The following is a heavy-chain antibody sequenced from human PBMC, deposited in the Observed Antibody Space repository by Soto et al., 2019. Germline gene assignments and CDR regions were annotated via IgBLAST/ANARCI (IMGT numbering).Heavy chain of an antibody. Sequence: GGSLILSCAASGFTVSSNYMSWVRKAPGKGLEWVSVIYSDGSTYYADSVKGRFTISRDNSKNTLYLQMNSLRAEDTAVYYCASQMGVTGTYEHYYGMDVWGQGTTVTVSS. V-gene: IGHV3-53*01. J-gene: IGHJ6*02. CDR3: ASQMGVTGTYEHYYGMDV. CDR2: IYSDGST. D-gene: IGHD1-7*01. CDR1: GFTVSSNY.